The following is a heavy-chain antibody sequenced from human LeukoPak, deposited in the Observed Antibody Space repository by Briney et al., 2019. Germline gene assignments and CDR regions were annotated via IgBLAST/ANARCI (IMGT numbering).Heavy chain of an antibody. CDR2: ISGSGGST. CDR1: GFTFSSYA. J-gene: IGHJ4*02. D-gene: IGHD3-10*01. CDR3: AKDVWFGELLKGFDY. V-gene: IGHV3-23*01. Sequence: GGSLRLSCAASGFTFSSYAMSWVRQAPGKGLEWVSAISGSGGSTYYADSVKGRFTISRDNSKNTLYLQMSSLRAEDTAVYYCAKDVWFGELLKGFDYWGQGTLVTVSS.